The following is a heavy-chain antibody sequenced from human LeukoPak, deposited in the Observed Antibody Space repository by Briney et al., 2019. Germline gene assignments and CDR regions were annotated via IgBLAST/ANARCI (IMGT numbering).Heavy chain of an antibody. CDR3: AHSYDFDSSGYHRPTAI. D-gene: IGHD3-22*01. V-gene: IGHV3-30*02. CDR2: IWNDGSHE. Sequence: GGSLRLSCAGSGFTFSKYGMHWVRQAPGKALEWVAVIWNDGSHENYADSVKGRFAISGDKSANTVYLQMNSLRVDDTAMYYCAHSYDFDSSGYHRPTAIWGQGTQVTVSS. J-gene: IGHJ4*02. CDR1: GFTFSKYG.